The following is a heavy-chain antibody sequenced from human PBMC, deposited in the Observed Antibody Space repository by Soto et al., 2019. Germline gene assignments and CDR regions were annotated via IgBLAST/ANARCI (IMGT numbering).Heavy chain of an antibody. CDR3: VRDSRTGCSSINCYMH. V-gene: IGHV4-4*02. CDR1: GVSHTNNHR. D-gene: IGHD2-15*01. CDR2: IWHTGRP. J-gene: IGHJ4*02. Sequence: SDPLSLTCDVSGVSHTNNHRWSWVRQAPGKGLEWIGEIWHTGRPNYNPPLKSRVAISIDKHKNQFSMKLSSVTAADTAVYYCVRDSRTGCSSINCYMHWGQGTLVTVS.